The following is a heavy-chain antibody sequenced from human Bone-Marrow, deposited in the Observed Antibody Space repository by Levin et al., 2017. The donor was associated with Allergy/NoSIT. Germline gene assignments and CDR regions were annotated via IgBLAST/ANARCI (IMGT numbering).Heavy chain of an antibody. CDR3: ARENWLPDY. CDR2: ITTSSSI. D-gene: IGHD3-9*01. CDR1: GFTFSNYN. Sequence: GESLKISCAASGFTFSNYNMNWVRQAPGKGLEWVSYITTSSSISYADSVKGRFTISRDNAKNSLYLQMNSLRAEDTAVYYCARENWLPDYWGQGTLVTVSS. V-gene: IGHV3-48*01. J-gene: IGHJ4*02.